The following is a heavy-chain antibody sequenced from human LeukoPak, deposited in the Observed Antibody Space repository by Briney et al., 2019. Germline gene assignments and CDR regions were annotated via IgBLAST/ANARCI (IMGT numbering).Heavy chain of an antibody. CDR3: ARDPSLREGYLDAFDI. CDR2: ISGSGGST. V-gene: IGHV3-23*01. D-gene: IGHD2-15*01. CDR1: GFTFSSYA. Sequence: GGSLRLSCAASGFTFSSYAMSWVRQAPGKGLEWVSAISGSGGSTYYADSVKGRFTISRDNSKNTLYLQMNSLRAEDTAVYYCARDPSLREGYLDAFDIWGQGTMVTVSS. J-gene: IGHJ3*02.